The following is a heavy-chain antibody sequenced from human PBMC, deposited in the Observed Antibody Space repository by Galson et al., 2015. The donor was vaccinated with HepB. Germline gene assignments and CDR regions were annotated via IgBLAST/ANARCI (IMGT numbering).Heavy chain of an antibody. D-gene: IGHD3-3*01. CDR2: ISSSSSYI. CDR1: GFTFSSYS. CDR3: ARDSSLDGSRRVVSEGGYTD. J-gene: IGHJ4*02. V-gene: IGHV3-21*01. Sequence: SLRLSCAASGFTFSSYSMNWVRQAPGKGLEWVSSISSSSSYIYYADSVKGRFTISRDNAKNSLYLQMNSLRAEDTAVYYCARDSSLDGSRRVVSEGGYTDWGQGTLVTVSS.